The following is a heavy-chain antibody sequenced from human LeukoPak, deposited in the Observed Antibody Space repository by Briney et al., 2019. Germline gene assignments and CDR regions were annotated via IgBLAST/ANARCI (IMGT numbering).Heavy chain of an antibody. CDR3: AKRYWNYAAFDI. Sequence: PGGSLRLSCAASGFSFSSYAMSWVRQAPGKGLEWVSAISDSGDSTYYADSVKGRFTISRDNSNNTLYLQMNSLRAEDTAIYYCAKRYWNYAAFDIWGQETMVTVSS. CDR2: ISDSGDST. D-gene: IGHD1-7*01. CDR1: GFSFSSYA. V-gene: IGHV3-23*01. J-gene: IGHJ3*02.